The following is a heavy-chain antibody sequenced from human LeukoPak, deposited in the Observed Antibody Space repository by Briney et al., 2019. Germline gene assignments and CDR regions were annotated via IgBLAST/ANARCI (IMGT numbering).Heavy chain of an antibody. Sequence: SETLSLTCTVSGGSISSYYWSWIRQPPGKGLDWIGYIYYSGSTNYNPSLKSRVTISVDTSKNQFSLKLSSVTAADTAVYYCARGASGSYFWFDPWGQGTLVTVSS. CDR3: ARGASGSYFWFDP. CDR2: IYYSGST. V-gene: IGHV4-59*01. D-gene: IGHD1-26*01. J-gene: IGHJ5*02. CDR1: GGSISSYY.